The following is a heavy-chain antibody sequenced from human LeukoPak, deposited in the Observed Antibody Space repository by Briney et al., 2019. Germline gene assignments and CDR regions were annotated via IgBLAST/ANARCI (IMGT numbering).Heavy chain of an antibody. CDR1: GGSISSYY. CDR2: IYTSGST. D-gene: IGHD3-10*01. Sequence: SETLSLTCTVSGGSISSYYWSWIRQPAAKGLEWIGRIYTSGSTNYNPSLKSRVTMSVDTSKNQFSLKLSSVTAADTAVYYCARALLNYYGSGDYFDYWGRGTLVTVSS. V-gene: IGHV4-4*07. J-gene: IGHJ4*02. CDR3: ARALLNYYGSGDYFDY.